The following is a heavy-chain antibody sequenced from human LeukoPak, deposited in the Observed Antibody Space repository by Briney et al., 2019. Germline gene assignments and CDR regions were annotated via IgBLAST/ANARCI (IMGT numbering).Heavy chain of an antibody. V-gene: IGHV4-34*01. J-gene: IGHJ6*02. CDR2: INHSGST. Sequence: SETLSLTCAVYGGSFSGYYWSWIRQPPGKGLEWIGEINHSGSTNYNPSLKSRVTISVDTSKNQFSLKLSSVTAADTAVYYCARVLPSVGATIPEYYYYYYGMDVWGRGTTVTVSS. CDR3: ARVLPSVGATIPEYYYYYYGMDV. CDR1: GGSFSGYY. D-gene: IGHD1-26*01.